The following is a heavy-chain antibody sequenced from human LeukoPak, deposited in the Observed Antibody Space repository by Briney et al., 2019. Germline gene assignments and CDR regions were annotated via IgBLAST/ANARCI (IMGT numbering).Heavy chain of an antibody. V-gene: IGHV3-66*01. CDR3: ARGGPFTGPISTPGASDY. Sequence: PGGSLRLSCAASGFTVSSTYMSWVRQAPGKGLEWVSVIYSGGSPYYADSVKGRFTISRDSSKNTVYLQMNSLRAEDTAVYHCARGGPFTGPISTPGASDYWGQGILVTVSS. CDR2: IYSGGSP. D-gene: IGHD1-7*01. J-gene: IGHJ4*02. CDR1: GFTVSSTY.